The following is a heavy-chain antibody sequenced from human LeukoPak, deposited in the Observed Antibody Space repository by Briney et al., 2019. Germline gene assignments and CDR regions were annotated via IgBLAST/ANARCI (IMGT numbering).Heavy chain of an antibody. Sequence: VASVKVSCKASGGTFSSYAISWARQAPGQGLEWMGRIIPILGIANYAQKFQGRVTITADKSTSTAYMELSSLRSEDTAVYYCARDRWHDYGDYVAPVYFDYWGQGTLVTVSS. CDR1: GGTFSSYA. CDR2: IIPILGIA. V-gene: IGHV1-69*04. J-gene: IGHJ4*02. CDR3: ARDRWHDYGDYVAPVYFDY. D-gene: IGHD4-17*01.